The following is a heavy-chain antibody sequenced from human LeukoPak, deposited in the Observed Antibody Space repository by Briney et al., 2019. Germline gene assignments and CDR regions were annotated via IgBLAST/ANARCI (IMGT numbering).Heavy chain of an antibody. D-gene: IGHD6-19*01. Sequence: ASVKVSCKASGYTCTSNGISWVRQAPGQGLEWMGWISAYNGNTNYAQKLQGRVTMTTDTSTSTAYMELRSLGSDDTAVYYCARIYSSGWYLNWFDPWGQGTLVTVSS. J-gene: IGHJ5*02. CDR1: GYTCTSNG. V-gene: IGHV1-18*01. CDR2: ISAYNGNT. CDR3: ARIYSSGWYLNWFDP.